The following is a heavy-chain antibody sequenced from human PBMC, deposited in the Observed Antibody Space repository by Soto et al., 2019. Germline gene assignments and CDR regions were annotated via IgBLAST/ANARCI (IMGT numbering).Heavy chain of an antibody. Sequence: EVRLVETGGGLIQPGGSLRLSCAGSGFSVSSNYMSWVRQAPGKGLEWVSVIYSGDNTYYADSVKGRFTISRDSYTNMLYLQMNSLRVEDTAMYYCARTSPAGGDFWSGQGWFDPWGQGTLVTVSS. V-gene: IGHV3-53*02. D-gene: IGHD3-3*01. J-gene: IGHJ5*02. CDR2: IYSGDNT. CDR1: GFSVSSNY. CDR3: ARTSPAGGDFWSGQGWFDP.